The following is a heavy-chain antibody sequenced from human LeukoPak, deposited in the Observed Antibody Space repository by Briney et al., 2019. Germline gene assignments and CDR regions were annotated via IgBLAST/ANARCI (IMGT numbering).Heavy chain of an antibody. CDR3: ASGSCGGGRCYLHPEH. D-gene: IGHD2-15*01. CDR2: INNDGSIT. J-gene: IGHJ1*01. V-gene: IGHV3-74*01. Sequence: GGSLRLSCAASGFTFSSYWMHWVRQAPGKGLVWVSRINNDGSITGYADSVEGRFTISRDNAKNTLFLQMNSLRAEDTAVYYCASGSCGGGRCYLHPEHWGQGTLVTVSS. CDR1: GFTFSSYW.